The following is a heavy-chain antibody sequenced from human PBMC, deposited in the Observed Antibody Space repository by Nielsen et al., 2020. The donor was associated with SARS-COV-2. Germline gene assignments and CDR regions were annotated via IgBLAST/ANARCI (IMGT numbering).Heavy chain of an antibody. Sequence: GESLKISCAASGFTFSSYGMHWVRQAPGKGLEWVAVISYDGSNKYYADSVKGRFTISRDNSKNTLYLQMNSLRAEDTAVYYCAKAEDQYYDSSGSYFDYWGQGTLVTVSS. CDR1: GFTFSSYG. CDR2: ISYDGSNK. D-gene: IGHD3-22*01. CDR3: AKAEDQYYDSSGSYFDY. J-gene: IGHJ4*02. V-gene: IGHV3-30*18.